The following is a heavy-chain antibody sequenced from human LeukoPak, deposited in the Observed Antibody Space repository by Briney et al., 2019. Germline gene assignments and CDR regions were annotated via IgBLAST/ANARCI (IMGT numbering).Heavy chain of an antibody. D-gene: IGHD5-24*01. CDR1: GGTFSSYA. CDR3: ARERWLQKMGDAFDI. V-gene: IGHV1-69*13. CDR2: IIPIFGTA. J-gene: IGHJ3*02. Sequence: GASVKVSCKASGGTFSSYAISWVRQAPGQGLEWMGGIIPIFGTANYAQKFQGRVTITADESTSTAYMELSSLRSEDTAVYYCARERWLQKMGDAFDIWGQGTVVTVPS.